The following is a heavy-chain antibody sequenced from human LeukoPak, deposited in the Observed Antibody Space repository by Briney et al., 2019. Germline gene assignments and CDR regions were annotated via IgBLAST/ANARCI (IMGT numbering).Heavy chain of an antibody. CDR2: IYYSGNT. Sequence: SETLSLTCTVSGGSISSSSYYWGCIRQPPGKGLEWIGSIYYSGNTYYNPSLKSRVTISVDTSKNQFSLKLSSVTAADTAVYYCARAGYYDSSGRHFDYWGQGTLVTVSS. D-gene: IGHD3-22*01. V-gene: IGHV4-39*07. J-gene: IGHJ4*02. CDR1: GGSISSSSYY. CDR3: ARAGYYDSSGRHFDY.